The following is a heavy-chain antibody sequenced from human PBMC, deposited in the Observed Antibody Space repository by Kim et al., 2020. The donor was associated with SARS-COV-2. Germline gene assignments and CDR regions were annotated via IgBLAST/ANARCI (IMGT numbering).Heavy chain of an antibody. Sequence: SETLSLTCAVYGEPFSDYSWNWVRQPPGKGLEWIGAIIQSGVTNYSPSLRTRITISRDTSRNQFSLRLSSVTAADTAVYYCATSGGSEFSPRSNCFDTWGQGTTVTVSS. CDR1: GEPFSDYS. J-gene: IGHJ5*01. CDR3: ATSGGSEFSPRSNCFDT. CDR2: IIQSGVT. V-gene: IGHV4-34*12. D-gene: IGHD1-26*01.